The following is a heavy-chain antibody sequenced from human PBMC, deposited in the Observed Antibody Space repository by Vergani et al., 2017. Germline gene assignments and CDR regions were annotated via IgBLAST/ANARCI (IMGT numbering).Heavy chain of an antibody. CDR1: GFTFRSYS. Sequence: EENLVESGGGLVKPGGSLRLSCVASGFTFRSYSVNWVRQAPGRGLEWVSSISSSGNYVYYTASVKGRFSISRDNAKSLLSLQMNSLRADDTAVYYCARDQGSGTNRHHYGMDVWGQGTTVTVSS. J-gene: IGHJ6*02. CDR2: ISSSGNYV. V-gene: IGHV3-21*06. CDR3: ARDQGSGTNRHHYGMDV. D-gene: IGHD3-10*01.